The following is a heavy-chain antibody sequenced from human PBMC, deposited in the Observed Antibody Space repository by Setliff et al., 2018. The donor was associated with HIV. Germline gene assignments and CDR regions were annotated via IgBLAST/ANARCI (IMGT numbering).Heavy chain of an antibody. CDR2: ISRSNSYI. J-gene: IGHJ3*02. V-gene: IGHV3-21*01. CDR1: GFPVSYYI. CDR3: ARATAAWDDAFDI. Sequence: PGGSLRLSCAASGFPVSYYIMNWVRQAPGKGLEWVSFISRSNSYIYYADSVKGRFTISRDNAKNSLYLQMNSPRAEDTAVYYCARATAAWDDAFDIWGQGTMVTVSS. D-gene: IGHD6-13*01.